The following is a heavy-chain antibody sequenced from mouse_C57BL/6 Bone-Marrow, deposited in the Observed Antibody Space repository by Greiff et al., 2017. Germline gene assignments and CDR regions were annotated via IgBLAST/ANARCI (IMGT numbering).Heavy chain of an antibody. J-gene: IGHJ4*01. D-gene: IGHD2-1*01. CDR3: AKMGGNYPSYAMDY. CDR1: GFSLTSYG. CDR2: IWRGGST. V-gene: IGHV2-5*01. Sequence: QVQLQQSGPGLVQPSQSLSITCTVSGFSLTSYGVHWVRQSPGKGLEWLGVIWRGGSTDYNAAFMSRLSITKDNSKSQVFFKMNSLQADDTAIYYCAKMGGNYPSYAMDYWGQGTSVTVSS.